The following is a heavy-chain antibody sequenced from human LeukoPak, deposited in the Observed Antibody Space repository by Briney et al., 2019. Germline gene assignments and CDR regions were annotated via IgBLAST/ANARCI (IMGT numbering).Heavy chain of an antibody. D-gene: IGHD2/OR15-2a*01. Sequence: GTSLRLSCAASGFTFSDYAMHWVRQAPGKGLEWVAVIAYGVTYTHHADSLKGRFTISRDNSRDTLYLQINSLRPEDTALYYCARNKAITAFFGMDVWGQGTTIIVSS. J-gene: IGHJ6*02. V-gene: IGHV3-30*03. CDR3: ARNKAITAFFGMDV. CDR1: GFTFSDYA. CDR2: IAYGVTYT.